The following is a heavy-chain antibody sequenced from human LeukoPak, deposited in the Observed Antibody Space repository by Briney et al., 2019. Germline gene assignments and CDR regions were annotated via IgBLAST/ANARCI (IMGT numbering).Heavy chain of an antibody. CDR1: GFTFSNYW. CDR3: TTYGSGRKFDY. Sequence: PGGSLRLSCEASGFTFSNYWMSWVRQIPGKGLEWVGRIESKTDGGTTDYAAPVKGRFTISRDDSTNTLYLQMNSLKSEDTAVYYCTTYGSGRKFDYWGQGILVTVAS. D-gene: IGHD3-10*01. CDR2: IESKTDGGTT. V-gene: IGHV3-15*04. J-gene: IGHJ4*02.